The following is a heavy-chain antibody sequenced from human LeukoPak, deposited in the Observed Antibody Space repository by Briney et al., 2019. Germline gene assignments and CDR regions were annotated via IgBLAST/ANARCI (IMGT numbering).Heavy chain of an antibody. V-gene: IGHV1-69*01. CDR1: GGTFSSYA. D-gene: IGHD2-15*01. J-gene: IGHJ6*04. CDR3: ARAVVVAATPRGMDV. CDR2: IIPIFGTA. Sequence: SVKVSCKASGGTFSSYAISWVRQAPGQGLEWMGGIIPIFGTANYAQKFQGRVTITADESTSTAYMELSSLRSEDTAVYYCARAVVVAATPRGMDVWGKGTTVTVSS.